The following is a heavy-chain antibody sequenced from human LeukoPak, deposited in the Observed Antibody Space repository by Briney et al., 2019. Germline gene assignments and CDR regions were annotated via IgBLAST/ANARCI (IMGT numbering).Heavy chain of an antibody. CDR3: ARDRGVVVPAAPFDY. CDR1: GGTFSSYA. V-gene: IGHV1-69*13. CDR2: IIPIFGTA. J-gene: IGHJ4*02. Sequence: SVKVSCKASGGTFSSYAISWVRQAPGQGLEWMGGIIPIFGTANYAQKFQGRVTITADESTSTAYMELSSLRSDDTAVYYCARDRGVVVPAAPFDYWGQGTLVTVSS. D-gene: IGHD2-2*01.